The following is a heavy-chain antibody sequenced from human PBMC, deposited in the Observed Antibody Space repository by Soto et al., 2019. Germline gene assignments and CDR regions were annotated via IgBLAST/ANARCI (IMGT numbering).Heavy chain of an antibody. Sequence: ASVKVSCKVSGYTLTELSMHWVRQAPGKGLEWMGGFDPEDGETIYAQKFQGRVTMTEDTSTDTAYMELSSLRSEDTAVYYCATLGDFGVVIHYYFDYWGQGTLVTVSS. J-gene: IGHJ4*02. V-gene: IGHV1-24*01. CDR1: GYTLTELS. CDR2: FDPEDGET. CDR3: ATLGDFGVVIHYYFDY. D-gene: IGHD3-3*01.